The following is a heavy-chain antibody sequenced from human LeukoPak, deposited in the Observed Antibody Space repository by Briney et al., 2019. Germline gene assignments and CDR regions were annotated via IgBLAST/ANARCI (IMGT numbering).Heavy chain of an antibody. V-gene: IGHV1-18*01. J-gene: IGHJ4*02. Sequence: ASVKVSCKASGYTFTIYGINWVRQAPGQGLEWMGWISAYNGNSNYAQKLQGRVTMTTETSTTTAYLELRRLRSDDTAVYYCARGGYYYDSSGYQNDYWGQGTLVTVSS. CDR2: ISAYNGNS. D-gene: IGHD3-22*01. CDR3: ARGGYYYDSSGYQNDY. CDR1: GYTFTIYG.